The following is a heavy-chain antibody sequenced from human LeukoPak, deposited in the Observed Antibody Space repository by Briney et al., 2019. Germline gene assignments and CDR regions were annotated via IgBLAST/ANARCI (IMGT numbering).Heavy chain of an antibody. CDR3: ASWVLSGYFDY. V-gene: IGHV4-61*02. CDR1: SGSISSGSYY. D-gene: IGHD2-15*01. J-gene: IGHJ4*02. CDR2: IYTSGST. Sequence: SETLSLTCTVSSGSISSGSYYWSWIRQPAGKGLEWIGRIYTSGSTNYNPSLKSRVTISVDTSKNQFSLKLSSVTAADTAVYYCASWVLSGYFDYWGQGTLVTVSS.